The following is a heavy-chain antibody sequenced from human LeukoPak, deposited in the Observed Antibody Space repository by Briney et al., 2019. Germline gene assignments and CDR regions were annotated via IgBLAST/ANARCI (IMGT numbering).Heavy chain of an antibody. Sequence: GGSLRLSCIGSGFNFTYYAIYWVRQAPGKGLEGVAVVSYYGNDGYYVDSVKGRFSISRDNSQNTVTLQMNNLRVDDTAIYYCAKLAWNDGSYYFDYWGQGTLVTVSS. J-gene: IGHJ4*02. CDR2: VSYYGNDG. D-gene: IGHD1-1*01. V-gene: IGHV3-30*18. CDR3: AKLAWNDGSYYFDY. CDR1: GFNFTYYA.